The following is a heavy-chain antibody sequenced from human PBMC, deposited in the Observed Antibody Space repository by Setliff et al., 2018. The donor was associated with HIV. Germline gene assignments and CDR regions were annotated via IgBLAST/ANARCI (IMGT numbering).Heavy chain of an antibody. D-gene: IGHD4-17*01. J-gene: IGHJ4*02. CDR1: GYTFTTYD. CDR3: ARTDYGGNSGGNYFDY. Sequence: ASVKVSCEASGYTFTTYDITWVRQAPGQGLEWLGWISPYNGHTNFAQKFQGRVTMTTDTATSTAYMEVRSLRSDDTAVYYRARTDYGGNSGGNYFDYWGQGSLVTVSS. V-gene: IGHV1-18*01. CDR2: ISPYNGHT.